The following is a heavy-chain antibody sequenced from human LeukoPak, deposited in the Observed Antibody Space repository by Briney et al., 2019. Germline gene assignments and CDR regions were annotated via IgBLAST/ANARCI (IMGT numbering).Heavy chain of an antibody. CDR2: IRYDGSNK. Sequence: PGGSLRLSCAASGFTFSSYSMNWVRQAPGKGLEWVAFIRYDGSNKYYADSVKGRFTISRDNSKNTLYLQMNSLRAEDTAVYYCAKEDLAVTPAIDYWGQGTLVTVSS. D-gene: IGHD2-21*02. CDR1: GFTFSSYS. J-gene: IGHJ4*02. V-gene: IGHV3-30*02. CDR3: AKEDLAVTPAIDY.